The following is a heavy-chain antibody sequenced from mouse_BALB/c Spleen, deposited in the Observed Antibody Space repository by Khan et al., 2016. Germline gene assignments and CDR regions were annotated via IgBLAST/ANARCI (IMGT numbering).Heavy chain of an antibody. CDR2: INTETGEP. D-gene: IGHD1-1*01. Sequence: QIQLVQSGPELKKPGETVKISCKASGYTFTDYSMHWVKQAPGKGLKWMGWINTETGEPTYADDFKGRFAFSLETSASTAYLQINNLKNEDTATYFCAKGLTTVVARDYWGQGTTLTVSS. CDR1: GYTFTDYS. J-gene: IGHJ2*01. V-gene: IGHV9-2-1*01. CDR3: AKGLTTVVARDY.